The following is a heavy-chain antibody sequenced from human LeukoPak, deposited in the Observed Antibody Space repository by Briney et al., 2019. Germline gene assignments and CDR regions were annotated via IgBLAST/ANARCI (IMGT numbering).Heavy chain of an antibody. J-gene: IGHJ4*02. D-gene: IGHD3-3*01. CDR3: ARTWIFGVVINFDY. CDR1: GGSISSGGYY. Sequence: SQTLSLTCTVSGGSISSGGYYWSWIRQHPGKGLEWIGYIYYSGSTYYNPSLKSRVTISVDTSKNQFSLKLSSVTAADTAVYYCARTWIFGVVINFDYWGQGTLVTVSS. V-gene: IGHV4-31*03. CDR2: IYYSGST.